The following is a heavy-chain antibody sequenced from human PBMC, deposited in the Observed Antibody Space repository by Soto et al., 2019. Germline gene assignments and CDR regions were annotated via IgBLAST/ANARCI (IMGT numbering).Heavy chain of an antibody. Sequence: GASVKVSCKASGYTFTSYDINWVRQATGQGLEWMGWMNPNSGNTGYAQKFQGRVTMTRNTSISTAYMELSSLRSEDTAVYYCARSRDIVVVPAAIWGTYYYYYMDVWGKGTTVTLSS. V-gene: IGHV1-8*01. CDR3: ARSRDIVVVPAAIWGTYYYYYMDV. CDR1: GYTFTSYD. CDR2: MNPNSGNT. J-gene: IGHJ6*03. D-gene: IGHD2-2*02.